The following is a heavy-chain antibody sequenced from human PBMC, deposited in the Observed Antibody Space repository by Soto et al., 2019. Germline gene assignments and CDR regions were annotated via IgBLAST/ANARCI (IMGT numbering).Heavy chain of an antibody. J-gene: IGHJ5*02. D-gene: IGHD2-15*01. Sequence: RSLTCTVSGGSISSGGYYWSWIRQHPGKGLEWIGYIYYSGSTYYNPSLKSRVTISVDTSKNQFSLKLSSVTAADTAVYYCARGVAADNWFDPWGQGNLVTAPQ. CDR1: GGSISSGGYY. CDR3: ARGVAADNWFDP. V-gene: IGHV4-31*03. CDR2: IYYSGST.